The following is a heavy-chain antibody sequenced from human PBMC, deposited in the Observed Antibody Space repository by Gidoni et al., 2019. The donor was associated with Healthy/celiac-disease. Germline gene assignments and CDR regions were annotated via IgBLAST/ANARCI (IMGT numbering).Heavy chain of an antibody. CDR2: IYYSGGT. V-gene: IGHV4-59*01. CDR3: ARGSSSWYPFFDY. CDR1: GGSISSYY. D-gene: IGHD6-13*01. Sequence: QVHLQESGPGLVKPSETLSLTCTVSGGSISSYYWSWIRQPPGKGLGWIGYIYYSGGTNYNPSLKSRVTISVDTSKSQFSLKLSPVTAADTAVYYCARGSSSWYPFFDYWGQGTLVTVSS. J-gene: IGHJ4*02.